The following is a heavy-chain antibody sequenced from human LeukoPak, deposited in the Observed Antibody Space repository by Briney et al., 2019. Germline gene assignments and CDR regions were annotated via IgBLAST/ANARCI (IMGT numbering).Heavy chain of an antibody. CDR2: IHYSGRP. J-gene: IGHJ6*02. D-gene: IGHD3-16*01. Sequence: KPSETLSLTCTVSGGSIRGHYWTWIRQPPGKGLEWIGQIHYSGRPDYNPSLKSRVTISVDTSKNQLSLKVTSVTGADTAVYYCARFGVDYDMDVWGQGTTVSVSS. CDR1: GGSIRGHY. V-gene: IGHV4-59*11. CDR3: ARFGVDYDMDV.